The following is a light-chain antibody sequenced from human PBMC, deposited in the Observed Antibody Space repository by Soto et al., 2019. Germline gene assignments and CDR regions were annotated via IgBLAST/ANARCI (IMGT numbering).Light chain of an antibody. J-gene: IGKJ4*01. Sequence: DIQMTQSPFSLSASVGDRVTITCRASQSINRDLNWYQQKPGKAPNLLIYAAFTLESGVPSRFSGSGSGTDFTLTISSLQLEDFATYYCRQNYSTPLAFGGGTKVDIK. CDR2: AAF. CDR1: QSINRD. CDR3: RQNYSTPLA. V-gene: IGKV1-39*01.